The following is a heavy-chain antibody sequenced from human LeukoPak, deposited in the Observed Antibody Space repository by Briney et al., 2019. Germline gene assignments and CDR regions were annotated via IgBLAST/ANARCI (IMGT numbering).Heavy chain of an antibody. J-gene: IGHJ5*02. CDR3: ARHFGGVNSGYDYWFDP. D-gene: IGHD5-12*01. Sequence: SETLSLTCTVSGGSISSSSYYWGWIRQPPGKGLEWIGSIYYGGSTYYNPSLKSRVTISVDTSKNQFSLKLSSVTAADTAVYYCARHFGGVNSGYDYWFDPWGQGTLVTVSS. CDR1: GGSISSSSYY. CDR2: IYYGGST. V-gene: IGHV4-39*01.